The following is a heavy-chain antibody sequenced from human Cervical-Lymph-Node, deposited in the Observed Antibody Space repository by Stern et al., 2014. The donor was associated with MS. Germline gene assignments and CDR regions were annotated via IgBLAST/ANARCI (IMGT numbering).Heavy chain of an antibody. CDR2: VDPKDGAT. D-gene: IGHD2-21*01. CDR3: TSRNSGP. V-gene: IGHV1-69-2*01. Sequence: VQLVQSGAEVKEPGATVKISCKVSGYTFIDYYLHWVRQAPGKGLEWMGLVDPKDGATNLSERFQGRFTLNADTTLAIANMVLSGLRSEDTAIYYCTSRNSGPWGQGTLVTVSS. CDR1: GYTFIDYY. J-gene: IGHJ5*02.